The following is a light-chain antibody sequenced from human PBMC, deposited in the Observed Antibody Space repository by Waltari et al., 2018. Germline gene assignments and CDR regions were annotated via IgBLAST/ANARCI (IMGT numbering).Light chain of an antibody. CDR2: GAS. Sequence: EIVLTQSPCTLSLSPGERATLPCRASQSVSSSYLAWYQQKPGQAPRLLIYGASSRATGIPDRFSGSGSGTDFTLTISRLEPEDFAVYYCQQYGSSPTFGGGTKVEIK. CDR3: QQYGSSPT. V-gene: IGKV3-20*01. CDR1: QSVSSSY. J-gene: IGKJ4*01.